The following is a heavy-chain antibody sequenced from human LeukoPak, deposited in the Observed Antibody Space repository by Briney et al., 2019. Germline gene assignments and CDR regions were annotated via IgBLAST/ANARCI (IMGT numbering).Heavy chain of an antibody. CDR3: ASWGMTTVTTVAY. CDR1: GFTFSSYA. V-gene: IGHV3-21*01. D-gene: IGHD4-17*01. Sequence: GGSLRLSCAASGFTFSSYAMSWVRQAPGKGLEWVSSISSSSSYIYYADSVKGRFTISRDNAKNSLYLQMNSLRAEDTAVYYCASWGMTTVTTVAYWGQGTLVTVSS. CDR2: ISSSSSYI. J-gene: IGHJ4*02.